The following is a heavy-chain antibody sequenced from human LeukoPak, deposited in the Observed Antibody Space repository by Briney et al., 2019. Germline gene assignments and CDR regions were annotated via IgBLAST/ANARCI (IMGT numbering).Heavy chain of an antibody. CDR1: GFTFSSYS. V-gene: IGHV3-21*01. J-gene: IGHJ6*02. Sequence: GGSLRLSCAASGFTFSSYSMNWVRQAPGKGLEWVSSISSSSSYIYYEDSVKGRFTISRDNAKNSLYLQMDSLRAEDTAVYYCVRLPAAVYGMDVWGQGTTVTVSS. D-gene: IGHD2-2*01. CDR3: VRLPAAVYGMDV. CDR2: ISSSSSYI.